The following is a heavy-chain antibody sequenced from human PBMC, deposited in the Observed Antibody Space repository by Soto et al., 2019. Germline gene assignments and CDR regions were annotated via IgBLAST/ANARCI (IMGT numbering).Heavy chain of an antibody. CDR2: ISAYNGNT. J-gene: IGHJ6*02. Sequence: ALLKVSCKASGYTFTSYGISWVRQAPGQGLEWMGWISAYNGNTNYAQKLQGRVTMTTDTSTSTAYMELRSLRSDDTAVYYCARDYPALYDILTGYYQAVDYYGMDVWGQGTTVTVSS. V-gene: IGHV1-18*01. CDR3: ARDYPALYDILTGYYQAVDYYGMDV. CDR1: GYTFTSYG. D-gene: IGHD3-9*01.